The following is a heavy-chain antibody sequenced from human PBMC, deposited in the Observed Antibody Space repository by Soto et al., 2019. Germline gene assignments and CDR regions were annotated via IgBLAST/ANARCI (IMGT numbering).Heavy chain of an antibody. CDR2: IIPIFGTA. D-gene: IGHD6-19*01. CDR1: GGTFSSYA. V-gene: IGHV1-69*13. Sequence: WASVKVSCKASGGTFSSYAISWVRQAPGQGLEWMGGIIPIFGTANYAQKFRGRVTITADESTSTAYMELSSLRSEDTAVYYCARSVSSGWQDYYYYGMDVWGQGTTVTVSS. J-gene: IGHJ6*02. CDR3: ARSVSSGWQDYYYYGMDV.